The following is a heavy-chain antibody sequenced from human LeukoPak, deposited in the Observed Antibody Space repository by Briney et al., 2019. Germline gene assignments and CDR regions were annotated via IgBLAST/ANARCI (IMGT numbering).Heavy chain of an antibody. J-gene: IGHJ4*02. V-gene: IGHV3-23*01. CDR3: AKPHIVVVVAATVDYFDY. D-gene: IGHD2-15*01. CDR2: ISGSGGST. CDR1: GFTFSSYA. Sequence: GGSLRLSRAASGFTFSSYAMSWVRQAPGKGLEWVSAISGSGGSTYYADSVKGRFTISRDNSKNTLYLQMNSLRAEDTAVYYCAKPHIVVVVAATVDYFDYWGQGTLVTVSS.